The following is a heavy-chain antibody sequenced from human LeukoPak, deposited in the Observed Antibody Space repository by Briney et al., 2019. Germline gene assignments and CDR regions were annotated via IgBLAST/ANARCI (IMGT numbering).Heavy chain of an antibody. CDR1: GGSISSSSYY. V-gene: IGHV4-39*07. D-gene: IGHD3-22*01. Sequence: SETLSLTCTVSGGSISSSSYYWGWIRQPPGKGLEWIGSIYYSGSTNYNPSLKSRVTISVDTSKNQFSLKLSSVTAADTAVYYCARDITMIGHDWFDPWGQGTLVTVSS. CDR2: IYYSGST. CDR3: ARDITMIGHDWFDP. J-gene: IGHJ5*02.